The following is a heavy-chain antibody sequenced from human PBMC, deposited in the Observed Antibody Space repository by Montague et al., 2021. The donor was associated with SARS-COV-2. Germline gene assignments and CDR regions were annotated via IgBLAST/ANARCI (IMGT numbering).Heavy chain of an antibody. CDR3: ARDLESTGYFDPYYYHGMDV. D-gene: IGHD3-9*01. J-gene: IGHJ6*02. CDR2: ISHEGSYK. Sequence: SLRLSCAAPGFTFSSYALHWVRQAPGKGLEWVADISHEGSYKYYADSVKGRFTISRDNSKNALYLDMNSLRAEDTALYYCARDLESTGYFDPYYYHGMDVWGQGTRVTVS. CDR1: GFTFSSYA. V-gene: IGHV3-30*04.